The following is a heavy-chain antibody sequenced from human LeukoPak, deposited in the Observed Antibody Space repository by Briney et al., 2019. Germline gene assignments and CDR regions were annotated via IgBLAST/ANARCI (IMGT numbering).Heavy chain of an antibody. Sequence: GGSLRLSCAASGFTFSSHGMNWVRQAPGKGLEWVSSISSSSSYIYYADSVKGRFTISRDNAKNSLYLQMNSLRAEDTAVYYCARAYSSSWSDYWGQGTLVTVSS. CDR3: ARAYSSSWSDY. D-gene: IGHD6-13*01. V-gene: IGHV3-21*01. CDR2: ISSSSSYI. J-gene: IGHJ4*02. CDR1: GFTFSSHG.